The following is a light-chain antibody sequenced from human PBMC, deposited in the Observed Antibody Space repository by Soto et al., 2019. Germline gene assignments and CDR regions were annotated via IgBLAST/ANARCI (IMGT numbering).Light chain of an antibody. J-gene: IGKJ2*01. CDR2: GAS. V-gene: IGKV1-17*03. CDR3: LQHNAYPFT. CDR1: QGISNY. Sequence: DIQMTQSPSAMSASVEDRVTITCRASQGISNYLAWFQQKPGRGPKRLIYGASNLQSGVPPRFSGSGSETEFTLTISNLQPEDIATYYCLQHNAYPFTFGQGTKLEIK.